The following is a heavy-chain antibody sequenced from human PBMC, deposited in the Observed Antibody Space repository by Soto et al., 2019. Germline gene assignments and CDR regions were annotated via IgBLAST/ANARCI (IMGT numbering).Heavy chain of an antibody. Sequence: PGGSLRLSCAASGFTFSSYSMNWVRQAPGKGLEWVSSISSSSSYIYYADSVKGRFTISRDNAKNSLYLQMNSLRAEDTALYYCAKDMTRVCSCTSCYYYYGMDVWGQGTTVTVSS. CDR2: ISSSSSYI. CDR1: GFTFSSYS. CDR3: AKDMTRVCSCTSCYYYYGMDV. V-gene: IGHV3-21*04. D-gene: IGHD2-2*01. J-gene: IGHJ6*02.